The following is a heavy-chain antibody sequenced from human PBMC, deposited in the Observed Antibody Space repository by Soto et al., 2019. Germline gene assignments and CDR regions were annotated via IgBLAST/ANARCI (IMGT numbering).Heavy chain of an antibody. CDR1: GYTFISYY. V-gene: IGHV1-46*01. D-gene: IGHD3-3*01. CDR3: ARDQGITTFGVYSMYYNGMDV. Sequence: ASVKVSCKASGYTFISYYMHWVRQAPGQGLEWMGIINPSGGATSYAQKFQGRVTMTRDTSTSTVYMELSSLRSEDTAVYYCARDQGITTFGVYSMYYNGMDVWGPGTTVTVSS. J-gene: IGHJ6*02. CDR2: INPSGGAT.